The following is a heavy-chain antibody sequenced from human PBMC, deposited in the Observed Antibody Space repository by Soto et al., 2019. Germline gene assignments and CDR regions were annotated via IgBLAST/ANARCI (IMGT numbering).Heavy chain of an antibody. CDR2: INHSGST. J-gene: IGHJ4*02. CDR3: ARDLTRSSSRQTTFDY. CDR1: GGSFSGYY. D-gene: IGHD6-13*01. V-gene: IGHV4-34*01. Sequence: SETLSLTCAVYGGSFSGYYWSWIRQPPGKGLEWIGEINHSGSTNYNPSLKSRVTISVDTSKNQFSLKLSSVTAADTAVYYCARDLTRSSSRQTTFDYWGQGTLVTVSS.